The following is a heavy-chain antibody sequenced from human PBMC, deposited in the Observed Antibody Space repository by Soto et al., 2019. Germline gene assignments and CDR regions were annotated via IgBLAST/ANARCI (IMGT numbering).Heavy chain of an antibody. CDR3: AKDEVQWLALPYYFDY. Sequence: EVQLLESGGGLVQPGGSLRLSCAASGFTFSSYAMSWVRQAPGKGLEWVSAISGSGGSTYYADSVKGRFTISRDISKNSRYLQINRLRAEDTAVYYCAKDEVQWLALPYYFDYWGEGTLVTESS. J-gene: IGHJ4*02. CDR1: GFTFSSYA. V-gene: IGHV3-23*01. D-gene: IGHD6-19*01. CDR2: ISGSGGST.